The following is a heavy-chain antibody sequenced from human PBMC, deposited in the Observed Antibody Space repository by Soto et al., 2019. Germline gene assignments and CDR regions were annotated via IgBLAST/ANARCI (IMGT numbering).Heavy chain of an antibody. Sequence: PSETLSLTCTVSGGSISSYYWSWIRQPPWKGLEWIGYIYYSGITDYNPSLKSRVTISVDTSKSQFSLTLSSVTAADTAVYYCARSGGVYYFDYWGQGTLVTVSS. J-gene: IGHJ4*02. CDR3: ARSGGVYYFDY. D-gene: IGHD2-8*02. CDR1: GGSISSYY. CDR2: IYYSGIT. V-gene: IGHV4-59*01.